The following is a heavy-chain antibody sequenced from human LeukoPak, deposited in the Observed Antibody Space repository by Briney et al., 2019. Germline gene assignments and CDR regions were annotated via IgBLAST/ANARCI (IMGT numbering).Heavy chain of an antibody. V-gene: IGHV1-46*01. Sequence: GASVKVSCKASGGTFSSYAISWVRQAPGQGLEWMGMIYPRDGSTSYAQKSQGRVTVTRDTSTSTVHMELSGLRSEDTAVYYCARDQEGFDYWGQGTLVTVSS. J-gene: IGHJ4*02. CDR3: ARDQEGFDY. CDR2: IYPRDGST. CDR1: GGTFSSYA.